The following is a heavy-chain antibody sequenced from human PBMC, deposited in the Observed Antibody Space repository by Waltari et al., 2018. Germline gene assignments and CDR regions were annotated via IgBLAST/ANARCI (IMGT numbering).Heavy chain of an antibody. Sequence: EVQVVESGGGLVQPEGSLRLSCTASGFTFSNYELIWVRQAPGKELEWISYNDNTGSTIYYADSVRGRFTISRDNAKNSMYLQMNSLRAEDTAIYYCARPSTEYHYYYYYMDVWGKGTTVTVS. J-gene: IGHJ6*03. V-gene: IGHV3-48*03. CDR2: NDNTGSTI. CDR3: ARPSTEYHYYYYYMDV. D-gene: IGHD2-2*02. CDR1: GFTFSNYE.